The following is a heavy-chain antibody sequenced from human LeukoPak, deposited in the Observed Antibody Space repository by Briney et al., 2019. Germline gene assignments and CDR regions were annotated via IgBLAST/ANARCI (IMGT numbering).Heavy chain of an antibody. V-gene: IGHV1-46*01. D-gene: IGHD3-9*01. CDR3: ERGDRDVLRYFDWLSLTGGFDY. CDR1: GYTFTSYY. J-gene: IGHJ4*02. CDR2: TNPSGGST. Sequence: GASVKVSCKASGYTFTSYYMHWVRQAPGQGLEWMGITNPSGGSTSYAQKFQGRVTMTRDTSTSTVYMELSSLRSEGTAVYYCERGDRDVLRYFDWLSLTGGFDYWGQGTLVTVSS.